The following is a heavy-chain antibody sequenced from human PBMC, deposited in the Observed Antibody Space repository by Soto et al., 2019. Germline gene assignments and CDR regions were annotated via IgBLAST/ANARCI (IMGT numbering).Heavy chain of an antibody. D-gene: IGHD1-26*01. V-gene: IGHV3-30*14. J-gene: IGHJ3*01. CDR3: ARGDIVGVNDVFDV. CDR1: GFPFSPYT. CDR2: ISYDGTNQ. Sequence: PGGSLRLSCAASGFPFSPYTMHWVRQAPGQGLEWVAVISYDGTNQYYADSVKGRFIISRDNSNNTLSLQMHSLKSEDTAVYFCARGDIVGVNDVFDVWGQGTIVTVSS.